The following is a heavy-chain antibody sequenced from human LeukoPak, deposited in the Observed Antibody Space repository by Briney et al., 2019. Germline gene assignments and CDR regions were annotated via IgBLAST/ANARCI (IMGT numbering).Heavy chain of an antibody. CDR1: GYSFTNYA. CDR3: ARSIVYSSDSNGGYYFDN. J-gene: IGHJ4*02. D-gene: IGHD3-22*01. V-gene: IGHV1-3*01. Sequence: ASAKVSCKASGYSFTNYAIHWVRQAPGQRLEWMGWINAGNGNTKCSQKFQARVAITRDTSARIAYMDLSSLTSEDTAVYYCARSIVYSSDSNGGYYFDNWGQGTLVTVSS. CDR2: INAGNGNT.